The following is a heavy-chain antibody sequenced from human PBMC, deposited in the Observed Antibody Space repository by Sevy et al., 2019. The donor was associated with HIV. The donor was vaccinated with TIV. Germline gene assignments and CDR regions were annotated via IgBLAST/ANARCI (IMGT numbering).Heavy chain of an antibody. CDR3: ARNLDYYASAPPDS. V-gene: IGHV3-21*01. CDR2: ISSGSSYI. J-gene: IGHJ4*02. CDR1: GFTFSYYN. Sequence: GESLKISCAASGFTFSYYNMNWVRQAPGKGLEWVSSISSGSSYIFYVDSVKGRFTISRDNAKDSLFLQMNSLRAEDTAVYYCARNLDYYASAPPDSWGRGTLVTVSS. D-gene: IGHD3-10*01.